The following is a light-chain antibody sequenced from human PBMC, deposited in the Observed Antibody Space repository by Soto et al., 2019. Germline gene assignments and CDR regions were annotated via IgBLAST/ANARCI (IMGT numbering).Light chain of an antibody. CDR3: AAWDDNLDGYV. Sequence: QSVLTQPPSVSGAPQQRVTISCSGSTPNIGKNAVNWYQQLPGKAPKLVIYHNDLLPSGVSDRFSGSKSGTSASLAISGLQSDDEADYYCAAWDDNLDGYVFGTGTKLTVL. J-gene: IGLJ1*01. CDR1: TPNIGKNA. V-gene: IGLV1-36*01. CDR2: HND.